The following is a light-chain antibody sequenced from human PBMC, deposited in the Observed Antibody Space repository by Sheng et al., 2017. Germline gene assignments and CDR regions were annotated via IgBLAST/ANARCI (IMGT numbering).Light chain of an antibody. Sequence: QLVLTQSPPASASLGASVKLTCTLNSGHSNYAIAWHQQQPEKGPRFLMRLKSDGSHTKGEGVPDRFSGSSSGAERYLTISSLQSEDEADYYCQAWGTGTVVFGGGTKLTV. CDR2: LKSDGSH. J-gene: IGLJ3*02. V-gene: IGLV4-69*01. CDR1: SGHSNYA. CDR3: QAWGTGTVV.